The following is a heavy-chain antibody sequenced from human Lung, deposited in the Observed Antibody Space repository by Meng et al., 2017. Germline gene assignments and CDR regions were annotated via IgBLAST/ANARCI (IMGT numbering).Heavy chain of an antibody. CDR2: INTDTGKP. CDR1: GYTFSRYS. V-gene: IGHV7-4-1*02. Sequence: QVQLVQSGSELKKPGASVKVSCEASGYTFSRYSMHWVRQAPGQGLEWMGWINTDTGKPTYAQGFTGRFVFSLDTSVSTVYLQISSLKAEDTAVYYCAREYDSSGYGNWGQGTLVTVSS. CDR3: AREYDSSGYGN. D-gene: IGHD3-22*01. J-gene: IGHJ4*02.